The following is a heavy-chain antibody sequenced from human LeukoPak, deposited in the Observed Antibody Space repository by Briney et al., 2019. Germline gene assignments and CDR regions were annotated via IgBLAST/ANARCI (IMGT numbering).Heavy chain of an antibody. Sequence: PGRSLRLSCAASGFTFDDYAMHWVRQAPGKGLEWVSGISWNSGSIGYADSVKGQFTISRDNAKNSLYLQMNSLSAEDTALYYCAKALDYSDSAPVDYWGQGTLVTVSS. J-gene: IGHJ4*02. CDR2: ISWNSGSI. D-gene: IGHD4-11*01. CDR1: GFTFDDYA. V-gene: IGHV3-9*01. CDR3: AKALDYSDSAPVDY.